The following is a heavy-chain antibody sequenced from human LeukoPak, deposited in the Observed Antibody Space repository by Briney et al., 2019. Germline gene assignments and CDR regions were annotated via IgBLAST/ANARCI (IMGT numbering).Heavy chain of an antibody. CDR3: ARLVGADLDDAFDI. CDR2: INTNTGNP. V-gene: IGHV7-4-1*02. J-gene: IGHJ3*02. D-gene: IGHD1-26*01. Sequence: ASVKVSCKASGYIFSVYALIWVRQAPGQGLELMGWINTNTGNPTYAQGFTGRFVFSLDTSVSTAYLQISSLKAEDTAVYYCARLVGADLDDAFDIWGQGTMVTVSS. CDR1: GYIFSVYA.